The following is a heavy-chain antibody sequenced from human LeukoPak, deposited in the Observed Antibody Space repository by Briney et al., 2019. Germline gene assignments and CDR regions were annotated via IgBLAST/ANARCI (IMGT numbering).Heavy chain of an antibody. J-gene: IGHJ4*02. Sequence: GGSLRLSCAASGFTFSSYSMNWVRQAPGKGLEWVSSISSSSSYIYYADSVKGRFTISRDNAKNSLYLQMNSLRAEDTAVYYCARDEYYDSSGYYSFDYWGQGTLVTVSS. V-gene: IGHV3-21*01. CDR1: GFTFSSYS. CDR3: ARDEYYDSSGYYSFDY. CDR2: ISSSSSYI. D-gene: IGHD3-22*01.